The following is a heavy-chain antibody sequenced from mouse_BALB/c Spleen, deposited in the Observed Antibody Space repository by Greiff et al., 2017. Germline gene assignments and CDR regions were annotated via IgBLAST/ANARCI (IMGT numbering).Heavy chain of an antibody. Sequence: QVQLQQPGAELVKPGASVKMSCKASGYTFTSYWMHWVKQRPGQGLEWIGYINPSTGYTEYNQKFKDKATLTADKSSSTAYMQLSSLTSEDSAVYYCARSEDGYYFDYWGQGTTLTVSS. CDR2: INPSTGYT. CDR1: GYTFTSYW. V-gene: IGHV1S26*01. D-gene: IGHD2-3*01. CDR3: ARSEDGYYFDY. J-gene: IGHJ2*01.